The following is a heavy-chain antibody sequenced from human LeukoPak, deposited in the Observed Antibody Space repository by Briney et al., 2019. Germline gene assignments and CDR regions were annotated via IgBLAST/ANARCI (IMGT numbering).Heavy chain of an antibody. J-gene: IGHJ4*02. V-gene: IGHV1-18*01. CDR2: ISAYNGNT. CDR3: ARMDAILWFGELLGIDY. Sequence: ASVKVSCKASGYTFTSYGISWLRQAPGQGLEWMGWISAYNGNTNYAQKLQGRVTMTTDTSTSTAYMELRSLRSDDTAVYYCARMDAILWFGELLGIDYWGQGTLVTVSS. D-gene: IGHD3-10*01. CDR1: GYTFTSYG.